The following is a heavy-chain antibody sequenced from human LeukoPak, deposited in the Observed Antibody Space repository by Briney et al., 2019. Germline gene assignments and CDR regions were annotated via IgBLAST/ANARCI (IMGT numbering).Heavy chain of an antibody. CDR2: IIPIFGTA. D-gene: IGHD6-19*01. CDR3: ARRGYSSGWYTEDY. Sequence: ASVKVSCKASGGTFSSYAISWVRQAPGQELEWMGGIIPIFGTANYAQKFQGRVTITADESTSTAYMELSSLRSEDTAVYYCARRGYSSGWYTEDYWGQGTLVTVSS. J-gene: IGHJ4*02. CDR1: GGTFSSYA. V-gene: IGHV1-69*13.